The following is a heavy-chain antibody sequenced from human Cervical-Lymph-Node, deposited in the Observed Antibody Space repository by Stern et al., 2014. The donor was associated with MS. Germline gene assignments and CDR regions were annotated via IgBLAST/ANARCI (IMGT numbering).Heavy chain of an antibody. J-gene: IGHJ6*02. CDR2: LSGSGVST. CDR3: AKERETPKRLDGMDV. CDR1: GFTFSSYA. V-gene: IGHV3-23*04. Sequence: EVQLVESGGGLVQPGGSLRLSCAASGFTFSSYAMSWVRQAPGKGLEWVSSLSGSGVSTYYGDSVKGRFTISRDNSKNTLYLQMNSLRAEDTAVYYCAKERETPKRLDGMDVWGQGTTVTVSS. D-gene: IGHD5-24*01.